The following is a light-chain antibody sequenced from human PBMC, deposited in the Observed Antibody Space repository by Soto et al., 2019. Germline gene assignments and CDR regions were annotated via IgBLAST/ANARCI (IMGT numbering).Light chain of an antibody. CDR2: DVR. CDR1: SSDIGAYDY. Sequence: QSALTHPASVSGSPGQSITISCTGTSSDIGAYDYVSWHQQHPGKTPKLMIYDVRNRPSGVSHRFSGSNSSNTAAQSISGPQDQDEDEYYCASYTTSTTLIFGGGTKLTVL. J-gene: IGLJ2*01. CDR3: ASYTTSTTLI. V-gene: IGLV2-14*03.